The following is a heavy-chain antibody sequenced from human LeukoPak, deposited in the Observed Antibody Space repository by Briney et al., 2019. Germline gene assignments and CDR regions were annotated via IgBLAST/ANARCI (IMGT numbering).Heavy chain of an antibody. CDR1: GGSIGYYY. D-gene: IGHD2-2*01. J-gene: IGHJ4*02. V-gene: IGHV4-59*12. CDR3: TRESRPFCPFAY. CDR2: ISHSGTT. Sequence: SETLSLTCTLSGGSIGYYYWSWVRQAPGKGLEWIGEISHSGTTNYNPSLRSRVVMSLDRANNQFSLSLTSVTAADTAVYYCTRESRPFCPFAYWGQGVLVTVSS.